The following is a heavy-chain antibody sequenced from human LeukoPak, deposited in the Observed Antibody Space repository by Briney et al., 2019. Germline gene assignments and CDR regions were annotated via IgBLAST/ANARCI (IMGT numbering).Heavy chain of an antibody. Sequence: GGSLRLSCAASGFTFSSYSMNWVRQAPGKGLEWVSSINRTSNIYYADSVKGRFTISRDNAKNSLYLQMNSLRAEDTAVYYCARDQGYSGYDWTMGYYYYGMDVWGQGTTVTVTS. CDR1: GFTFSSYS. D-gene: IGHD5-12*01. CDR3: ARDQGYSGYDWTMGYYYYGMDV. J-gene: IGHJ6*02. V-gene: IGHV3-21*01. CDR2: INRTSNI.